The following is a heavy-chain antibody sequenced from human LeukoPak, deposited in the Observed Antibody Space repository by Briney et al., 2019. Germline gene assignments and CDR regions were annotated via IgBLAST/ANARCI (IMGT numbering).Heavy chain of an antibody. V-gene: IGHV1-18*01. CDR1: GYTFTSYG. CDR2: ISAYNGNT. D-gene: IGHD6-13*01. J-gene: IGHJ6*03. CDR3: ARVGIAAADTDRYNYYMDV. Sequence: GASVKVSCKASGYTFTSYGISWVRQAPGQGLEWMGWISAYNGNTNYVQNLQGRVTMTTDTSTSTAYMELRSLRSDDTAVYYCARVGIAAADTDRYNYYMDVWGKGTTVTISS.